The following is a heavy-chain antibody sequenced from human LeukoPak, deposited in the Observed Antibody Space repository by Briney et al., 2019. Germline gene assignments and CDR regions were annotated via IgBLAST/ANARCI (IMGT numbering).Heavy chain of an antibody. J-gene: IGHJ4*02. CDR2: ISSSGSSI. Sequence: GGSLRLSCAASGFTFSNYEMNWVRQAPGKGLEWVSDISSSGSSIQYADSVKGRFTISRDNAKNSLYLQMNSLRAEDTAVYYCARENHGSFDYWGQGTLVTVSS. CDR1: GFTFSNYE. CDR3: ARENHGSFDY. V-gene: IGHV3-48*03. D-gene: IGHD1-14*01.